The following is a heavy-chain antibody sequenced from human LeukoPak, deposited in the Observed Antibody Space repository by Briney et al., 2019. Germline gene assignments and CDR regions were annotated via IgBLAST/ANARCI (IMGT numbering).Heavy chain of an antibody. J-gene: IGHJ5*02. Sequence: PGGSLRLSCAASGVIVSRNFMSWVRQAPGKGLQWVATMYAGGTTDYSDSVRGRFHISRDSSNNTLSLQINSLRVEDTAVYYCARGSGSGWPLDRWGQGALVTVSS. V-gene: IGHV3-53*01. CDR3: ARGSGSGWPLDR. CDR2: MYAGGTT. CDR1: GVIVSRNF. D-gene: IGHD6-19*01.